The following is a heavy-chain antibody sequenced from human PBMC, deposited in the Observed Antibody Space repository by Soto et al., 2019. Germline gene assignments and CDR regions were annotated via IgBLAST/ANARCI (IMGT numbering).Heavy chain of an antibody. CDR1: GGSISSYY. J-gene: IGHJ4*02. D-gene: IGHD3-22*01. CDR2: IYYSGST. V-gene: IGHV4-59*01. CDR3: ARVREFRVPDYYDSSGYYYYFDY. Sequence: TLSLTCTVSGGSISSYYWSWIRQPPGKGLEWIGYIYYSGSTNYNPSLKSRVTISVDTSKNQFSLKLGSVTAADTAVYYCARVREFRVPDYYDSSGYYYYFDYWGQGTLVTVSS.